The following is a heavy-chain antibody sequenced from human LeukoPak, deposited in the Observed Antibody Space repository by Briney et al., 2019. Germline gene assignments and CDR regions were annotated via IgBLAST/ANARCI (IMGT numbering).Heavy chain of an antibody. J-gene: IGHJ3*02. D-gene: IGHD3-10*01. CDR1: GFTFSSYE. CDR3: ARDQTLFAFDI. CDR2: ISSSGSTI. Sequence: GGSLRLSCAASGFTFSSYEMNWVRQAPGKGLEWVSYISSSGSTIYYADSVKGRFTISRDNAKNSLYLQMNSLRAEDTAVYYCARDQTLFAFDIWGQGTMVTVSS. V-gene: IGHV3-48*03.